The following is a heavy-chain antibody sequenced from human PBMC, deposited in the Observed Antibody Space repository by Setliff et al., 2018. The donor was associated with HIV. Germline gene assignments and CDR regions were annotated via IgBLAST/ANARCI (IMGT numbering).Heavy chain of an antibody. D-gene: IGHD1-1*01. Sequence: LSLTCTVSGGSISGYYWSWVRQPPEKRLELIGFIHYSGSGDYNPSLKSRITISVDMSRNQFSLVLSSVTAADTAVYYCARFQAWQLGRRGGYYYYMDVWGKGTTVTVSS. V-gene: IGHV4-59*01. CDR3: ARFQAWQLGRRGGYYYYMDV. CDR2: IHYSGSG. CDR1: GGSISGYY. J-gene: IGHJ6*03.